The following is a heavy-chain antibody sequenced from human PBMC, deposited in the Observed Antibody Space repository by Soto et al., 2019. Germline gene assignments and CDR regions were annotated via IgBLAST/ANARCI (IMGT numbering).Heavy chain of an antibody. CDR1: GFTFSSYA. V-gene: IGHV3-23*01. CDR2: ISGSGGST. CDR3: ARVGTALYFDH. D-gene: IGHD2-21*02. J-gene: IGHJ4*02. Sequence: EVQLLESGGGLVQPGGSLRLSCAASGFTFSSYAMSWVRQAPGKGLEWVSAISGSGGSTYYADSVKGRFTISRDNSKNTLYLQMNSLRGDDTAAYHCARVGTALYFDHWGQGTLVSVSS.